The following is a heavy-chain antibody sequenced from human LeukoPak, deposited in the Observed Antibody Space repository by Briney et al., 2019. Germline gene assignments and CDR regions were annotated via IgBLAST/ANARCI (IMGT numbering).Heavy chain of an antibody. CDR1: GYTFTSYG. J-gene: IGHJ4*02. CDR2: ISAYKGNT. V-gene: IGHV1-18*01. D-gene: IGHD6-19*01. CDR3: ARPGIAVAGGYYFDY. Sequence: ASVKVSCKASGYTFTSYGISWVRQAPGQGLEWMGWISAYKGNTNYAQKLQGRVTMTTDTSTSTAYMELRSLRSDDTAVYYCARPGIAVAGGYYFDYWGQGTLVTVSS.